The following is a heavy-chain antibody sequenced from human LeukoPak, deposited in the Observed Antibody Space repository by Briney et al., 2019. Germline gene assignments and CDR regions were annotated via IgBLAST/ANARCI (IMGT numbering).Heavy chain of an antibody. CDR3: ARDKRVITTSPLWGYYGMDV. CDR2: IIPIFGTA. J-gene: IGHJ6*02. V-gene: IGHV1-69*13. Sequence: SVKVSCKAYGGTFSSYAISWVRQAPGQGLEWMGGIIPIFGTANYAQKFQGRVTITADESTSTAYMELSSLRSEDTAVYYCARDKRVITTSPLWGYYGMDVWGQGTTVTVSS. D-gene: IGHD3-22*01. CDR1: GGTFSSYA.